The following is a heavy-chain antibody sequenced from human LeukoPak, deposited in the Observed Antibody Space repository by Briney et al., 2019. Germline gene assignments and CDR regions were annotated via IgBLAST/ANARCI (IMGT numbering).Heavy chain of an antibody. CDR3: ARGGEVGALNLLDY. D-gene: IGHD1-26*01. CDR1: GGTFSSYA. J-gene: IGHJ4*02. CDR2: IIPIFGTA. V-gene: IGHV1-69*01. Sequence: SVKVSCKASGGTFSSYAISWVRQAPGQGLEWMGGIIPIFGTANYAQKFQGRVTITADESTSTAYMELSSLRSEDTAVYYCARGGEVGALNLLDYWGQGTLVTVSS.